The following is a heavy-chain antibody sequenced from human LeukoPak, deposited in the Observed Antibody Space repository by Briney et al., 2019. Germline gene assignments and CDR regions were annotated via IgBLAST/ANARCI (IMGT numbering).Heavy chain of an antibody. J-gene: IGHJ5*02. CDR3: ARAHYYGSGNPARNWFDP. CDR2: IYPGDSDN. Sequence: GESLKISCKGSGYSFTSYWIGWVRQMPGKGLEWMGIIYPGDSDNRYSPSFQGQVTISADKSISTAYLQWSSLKASDTAMYYCARAHYYGSGNPARNWFDPWGQGTLVTVSS. V-gene: IGHV5-51*01. D-gene: IGHD3-10*01. CDR1: GYSFTSYW.